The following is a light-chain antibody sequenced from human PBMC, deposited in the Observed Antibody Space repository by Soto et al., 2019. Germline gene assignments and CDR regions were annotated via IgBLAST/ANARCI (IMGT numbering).Light chain of an antibody. J-gene: IGKJ5*01. Sequence: TQSPSSVSASVGDRATLSCRASQSVGSSLGWYQQKPGQAPRLLIYDASNRATGIPARFSGSGSGTDFTLTINNLEPEDFAVYYCQQRSSWPVITFGQGTRLEIK. CDR1: QSVGSS. CDR3: QQRSSWPVIT. V-gene: IGKV3-11*01. CDR2: DAS.